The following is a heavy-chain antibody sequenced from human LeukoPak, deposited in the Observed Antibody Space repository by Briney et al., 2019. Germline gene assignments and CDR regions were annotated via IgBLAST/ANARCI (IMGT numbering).Heavy chain of an antibody. CDR3: ARGPGGSYYGY. CDR2: IYYSGST. J-gene: IGHJ4*02. D-gene: IGHD1-26*01. CDR1: GGSISSYY. Sequence: KTSETLSLTCTVSGGSISSYYWSWIRQPPGKGLEWIGYIYYSGSTNYNPSLKSRVTISVDTSKNQFSLKLSSVTAADTAVYYCARGPGGSYYGYWGQGTLVTVSS. V-gene: IGHV4-59*01.